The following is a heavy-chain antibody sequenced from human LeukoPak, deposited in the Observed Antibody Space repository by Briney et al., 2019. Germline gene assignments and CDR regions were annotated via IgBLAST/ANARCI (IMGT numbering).Heavy chain of an antibody. V-gene: IGHV1-69*01. Sequence: SVKVSCKASGGTFSSYAISWVRQAPGQGLEWMGGIIPIFGTANYAQKFQGRVTITADESTSTAYIELSSLRSEDTAVYYCARHTAMVTLGGGFDYWGQGTLVTVSS. J-gene: IGHJ4*02. D-gene: IGHD5-18*01. CDR1: GGTFSSYA. CDR2: IIPIFGTA. CDR3: ARHTAMVTLGGGFDY.